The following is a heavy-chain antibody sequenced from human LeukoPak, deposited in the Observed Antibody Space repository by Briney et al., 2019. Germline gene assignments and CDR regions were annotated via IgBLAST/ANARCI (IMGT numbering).Heavy chain of an antibody. V-gene: IGHV4-59*01. J-gene: IGHJ4*02. CDR2: IYYSGST. CDR1: GGSISGYY. CDR3: ARRRSVEN. Sequence: SETLSLTCTVSGGSISGYYWSWIRQPPGKGLEWIGFIYYSGSTNYDPSLKSRVTISVDTSKNQFSLKVSSVTAADTAVYYCARRRSVENWGQGTLVTVSS.